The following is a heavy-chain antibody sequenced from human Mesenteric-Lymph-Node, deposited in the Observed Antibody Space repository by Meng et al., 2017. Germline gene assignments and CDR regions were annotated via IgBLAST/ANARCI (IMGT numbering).Heavy chain of an antibody. CDR3: ARRPTGIDY. CDR1: GGSMSSGNYY. CDR2: IIHGGSP. Sequence: QGQLQESGPGLVEPSQTLSLTCTVSGGSMSSGNYYWSWIRQPPGKGLEWIGEIIHGGSPSYNPSLKSRVTISIDTSKNQLSLMLSSVTAADTAVYYCARRPTGIDYWGQGTLVTVSS. D-gene: IGHD2-8*02. J-gene: IGHJ4*02. V-gene: IGHV4-30-4*01.